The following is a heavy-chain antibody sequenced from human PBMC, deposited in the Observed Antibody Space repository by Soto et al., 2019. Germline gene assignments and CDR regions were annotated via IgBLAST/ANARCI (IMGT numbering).Heavy chain of an antibody. V-gene: IGHV2-5*01. CDR2: IYWNDEA. D-gene: IGHD6-13*01. Sequence: QITLKESGPTLVRPTQTLTLTCTVSGFSLSTDAVGVAWIRQPPGKALEWLALIYWNDEARYKSSLTNRLTTTKDTSKSQVVLTMTDMAPLDTATYFCAHRIAAPGRTLDYWGQGILVTVSS. J-gene: IGHJ4*02. CDR1: GFSLSTDAVG. CDR3: AHRIAAPGRTLDY.